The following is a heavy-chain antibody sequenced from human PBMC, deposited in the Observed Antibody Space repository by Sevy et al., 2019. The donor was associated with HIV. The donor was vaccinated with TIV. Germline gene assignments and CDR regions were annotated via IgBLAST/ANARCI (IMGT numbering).Heavy chain of an antibody. CDR2: ISSSSSYI. CDR1: GFTFSSYS. CDR3: ARPSASKRILRGEAFDI. Sequence: WGSLRLSCAASGFTFSSYSMNWVRQAPGKGLEWVSSISSSSSYIYYADSVKGRFTISRDNAKNSLYLQMNSLRAEDTAVYYCARPSASKRILRGEAFDIWGQGTMVTVSS. J-gene: IGHJ3*02. D-gene: IGHD3-16*01. V-gene: IGHV3-21*01.